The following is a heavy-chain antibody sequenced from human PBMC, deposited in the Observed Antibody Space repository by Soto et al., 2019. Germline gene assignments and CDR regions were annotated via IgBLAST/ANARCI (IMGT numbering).Heavy chain of an antibody. Sequence: SETLSLTCTVSGGSINNYYRSWIRQPPGRGLEYIGYIHSNGRTNYNPSLESRVTISVDSSKNQFSLKLDSVTAADTAVYFCARLDSGHGKYHFDYWGQGTLVTVSS. CDR3: ARLDSGHGKYHFDY. CDR1: GGSINNYY. D-gene: IGHD5-12*01. CDR2: IHSNGRT. V-gene: IGHV4-59*08. J-gene: IGHJ4*02.